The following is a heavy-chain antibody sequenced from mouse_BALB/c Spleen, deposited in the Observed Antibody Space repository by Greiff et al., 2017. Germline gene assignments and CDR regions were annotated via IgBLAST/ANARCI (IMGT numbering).Heavy chain of an antibody. Sequence: EVQLVESGPGLVKPSQSLSLTCTVTGYSITSDYAWNWIRQFPGNKLEWMGYISYSGSTSYNPSLKSRISITRDTSKNQFFLQLNSVTTEDTATYYCVTYDGYEEGYFDVWGAGTTVTVSS. D-gene: IGHD2-3*01. J-gene: IGHJ1*01. CDR2: ISYSGST. CDR1: GYSITSDYA. V-gene: IGHV3-2*02. CDR3: VTYDGYEEGYFDV.